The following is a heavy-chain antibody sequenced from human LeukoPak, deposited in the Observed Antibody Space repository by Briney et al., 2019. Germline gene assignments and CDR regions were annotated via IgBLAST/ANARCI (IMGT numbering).Heavy chain of an antibody. CDR2: ISAYNGNT. Sequence: ASVTVSCTASVYTFTIYGISWVRQAPGQGLEWMGWISAYNGNTNYAQKLQGRVTMTTDTSTSTAYMELRSLRSDDTAVYYCARLPNQYSSYDYWGQGTLVTVSS. CDR3: ARLPNQYSSYDY. D-gene: IGHD6-6*01. J-gene: IGHJ4*02. V-gene: IGHV1-18*01. CDR1: VYTFTIYG.